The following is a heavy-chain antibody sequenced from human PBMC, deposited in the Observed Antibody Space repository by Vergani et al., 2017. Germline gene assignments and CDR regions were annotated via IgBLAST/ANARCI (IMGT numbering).Heavy chain of an antibody. V-gene: IGHV3-7*03. J-gene: IGHJ4*02. Sequence: EVQLVESGGGLVQPGGSLRLSCAASGFTFSSYWMSWVRQAPGKGLEWVANIKQEGSEKYYVDSVKGRFTISRDNAKNSLYLQMNSLRAEDTAVYYCASRIAAAGTAGVHDYWGQGTLVTVSS. CDR2: IKQEGSEK. D-gene: IGHD6-13*01. CDR3: ASRIAAAGTAGVHDY. CDR1: GFTFSSYW.